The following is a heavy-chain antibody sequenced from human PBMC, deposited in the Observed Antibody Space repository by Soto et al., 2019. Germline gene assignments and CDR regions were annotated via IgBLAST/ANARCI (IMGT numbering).Heavy chain of an antibody. CDR2: MDQDGSEK. CDR3: ARGTMAAPGKDY. Sequence: GGSLRLSCAASGFTFSSYWMSWVRQAPGKGLEWVANMDQDGSEKNYVDSVKGRFTISRDNAKNPLFLQMNSLRAEDTAVYYCARGTMAAPGKDYWGQGTLVTVSS. J-gene: IGHJ4*02. D-gene: IGHD6-13*01. CDR1: GFTFSSYW. V-gene: IGHV3-7*01.